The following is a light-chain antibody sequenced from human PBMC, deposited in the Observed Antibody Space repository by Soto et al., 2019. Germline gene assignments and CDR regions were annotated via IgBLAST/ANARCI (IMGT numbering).Light chain of an antibody. Sequence: EIVMTQSPATLSVSPGERATLSCRASQSVSSNLAWYQQKPGQAPSLLIYGASTRATGIPARFSGSGSGTEFTLTISSLQSEDFAVYYCQHRTFGQGTKGEIK. V-gene: IGKV3-15*01. CDR1: QSVSSN. CDR2: GAS. CDR3: QHRT. J-gene: IGKJ1*01.